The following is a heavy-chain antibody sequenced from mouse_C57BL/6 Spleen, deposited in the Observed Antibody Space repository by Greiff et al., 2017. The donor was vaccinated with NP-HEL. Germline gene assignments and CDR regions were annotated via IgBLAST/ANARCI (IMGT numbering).Heavy chain of an antibody. V-gene: IGHV2-2*01. CDR1: GFSLTSYG. CDR3: ARPYDYDMGAWFAY. CDR2: IWSGGST. J-gene: IGHJ3*01. Sequence: VQLVESGPGLVQPSQSLSITCTVSGFSLTSYGVHWVRQSPGKGLEWLGVIWSGGSTDYNAAFISRLSISKDNSKSQVFFKMNSLQADDTAIYYCARPYDYDMGAWFAYWGQGTLVTVSA. D-gene: IGHD2-4*01.